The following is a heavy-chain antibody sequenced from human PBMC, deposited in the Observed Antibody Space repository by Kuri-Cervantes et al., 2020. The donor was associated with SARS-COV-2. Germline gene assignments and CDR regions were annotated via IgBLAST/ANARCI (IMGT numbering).Heavy chain of an antibody. V-gene: IGHV3-48*04. CDR1: GFTFSSYS. J-gene: IGHJ2*01. D-gene: IGHD3-10*01. CDR3: AREFVPGDFDL. CDR2: ISSSSSTI. Sequence: GGSLRLSCAASGFTFSSYSMNWVRQAPGKGLEWVSYISSSSSTICYADSVKGRFTISRDNAKNTLYLQMSSLRAEDTAVYYCAREFVPGDFDLWGRGTLVTVSS.